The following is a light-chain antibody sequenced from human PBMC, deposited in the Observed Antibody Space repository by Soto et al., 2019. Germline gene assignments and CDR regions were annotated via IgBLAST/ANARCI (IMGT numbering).Light chain of an antibody. Sequence: QAVVTQEPSLTVSPGGTVTLTCGSSTGPVTSGHYPYWMQQKPGQAPRTLIYDTSNKHSWTPARFSGSLLGGKAALTLSGAQPEDEADYYCLLSYTSSGVSLVSVVFGGGTKLTVL. CDR3: LLSYTSSGVSLVSVV. CDR2: DTS. CDR1: TGPVTSGHY. J-gene: IGLJ2*01. V-gene: IGLV7-46*01.